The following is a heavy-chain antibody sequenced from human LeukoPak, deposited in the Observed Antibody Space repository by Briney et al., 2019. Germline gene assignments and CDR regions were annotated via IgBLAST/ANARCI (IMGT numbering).Heavy chain of an antibody. D-gene: IGHD6-19*01. CDR1: GYTFTSYY. CDR2: INPSGGST. Sequence: ASVKVSCKASGYTFTSYYMHWVRQAPGQGLEWMGIINPSGGSTSYAQKFQGRVTMTRDMSTSTVYMELSSLRSEDMAVYYCARVGIAVAGTGWFDPWGQGTLVTVSS. J-gene: IGHJ5*02. V-gene: IGHV1-46*01. CDR3: ARVGIAVAGTGWFDP.